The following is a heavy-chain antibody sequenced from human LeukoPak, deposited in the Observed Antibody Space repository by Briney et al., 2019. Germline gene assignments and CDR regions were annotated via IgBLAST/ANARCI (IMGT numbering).Heavy chain of an antibody. V-gene: IGHV4-59*01. D-gene: IGHD3-9*01. CDR1: GGSISSYY. CDR3: ARISGGSYDILTGYYTYFDY. Sequence: SETLSLTCTVSGGSISSYYWSWIRQPPGKGLEWIGYIYYSGSTNYNPSLKSRVTISVDTSKNQFSLKLRSVTAADTAAYYCARISGGSYDILTGYYTYFDYWGQGTLVTVSS. J-gene: IGHJ4*02. CDR2: IYYSGST.